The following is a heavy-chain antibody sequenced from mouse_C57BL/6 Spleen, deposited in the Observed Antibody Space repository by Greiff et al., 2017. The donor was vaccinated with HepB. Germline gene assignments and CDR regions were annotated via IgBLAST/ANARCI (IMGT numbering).Heavy chain of an antibody. J-gene: IGHJ2*01. CDR3: ARNFYFDY. Sequence: EVKLMESGPGLVKPSQSLSLTCSVTGYSITSGYYWNWIRQFPGNKLEWMGYISYDGSNNYNPSLKNRISITRDTSKNQLFLKLNSVTTEDTATYYCARNFYFDYWGQGTTLTVSS. CDR1: GYSITSGYY. V-gene: IGHV3-6*01. CDR2: ISYDGSN.